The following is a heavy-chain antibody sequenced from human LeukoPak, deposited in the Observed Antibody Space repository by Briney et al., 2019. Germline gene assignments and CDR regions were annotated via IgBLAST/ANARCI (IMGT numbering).Heavy chain of an antibody. J-gene: IGHJ4*02. V-gene: IGHV4-34*01. D-gene: IGHD3-10*01. Sequence: PSETLSLTCAVYGGSFSDYYWSWLRQPPGKGLEWIGEINHSGSTNYNPSLKSRVTISVDTSKNQFSLKLSSVTAADTAVYYCARGADLWFGELYGYWGQGTLVTVSS. CDR2: INHSGST. CDR3: ARGADLWFGELYGY. CDR1: GGSFSDYY.